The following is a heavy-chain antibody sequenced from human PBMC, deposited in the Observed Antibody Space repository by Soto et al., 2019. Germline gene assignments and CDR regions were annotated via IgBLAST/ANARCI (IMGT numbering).Heavy chain of an antibody. V-gene: IGHV1-18*01. J-gene: IGHJ3*02. CDR2: ISTYNGNT. Sequence: QVQLVQSGAEVKKPGASVKVSCKASGYTFTSYGISWVRQAPGQGPEWMGRISTYNGNTNYVQKIQGRVTMTTDTSTNTPYMELRSLRYDDTAVYYCARDPGYSTTWHQAFDIWGQGTMVTVSS. CDR1: GYTFTSYG. D-gene: IGHD6-13*01. CDR3: ARDPGYSTTWHQAFDI.